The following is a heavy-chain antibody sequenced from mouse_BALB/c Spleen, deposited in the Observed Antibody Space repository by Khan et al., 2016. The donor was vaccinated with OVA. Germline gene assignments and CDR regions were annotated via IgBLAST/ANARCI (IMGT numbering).Heavy chain of an antibody. V-gene: IGHV1-20*02. D-gene: IGHD1-1*01. CDR3: ARKNGSDFDY. CDR2: INPHIGET. Sequence: EVELVESGPELVKPGASVKISCKASGYSFTGDFMNWVMQSHGKSLEWIGRINPHIGETFYHQKFKGKATLTVDEYSSTAHMELRSLAYEDSAGYYCARKNGSDFDYWGQGTTLTVSS. CDR1: GYSFTGDF. J-gene: IGHJ2*01.